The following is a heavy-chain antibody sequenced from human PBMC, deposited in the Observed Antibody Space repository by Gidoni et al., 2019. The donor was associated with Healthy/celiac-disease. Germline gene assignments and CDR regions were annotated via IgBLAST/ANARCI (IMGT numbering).Heavy chain of an antibody. CDR1: GGSFSGSY. Sequence: VQLPPWGAGLLKPSQTLSLTCAVYGGSFSGSYCSWIRQPPGTGLEWIGEITHSGSTNYNPSLKSRVTRSVDTSKNQFSLKRSSVTAADTAVYYCARGRSYYGSGSYWAWFDPWGQGTLVTVSS. V-gene: IGHV4-34*01. CDR3: ARGRSYYGSGSYWAWFDP. J-gene: IGHJ5*02. D-gene: IGHD3-10*01. CDR2: ITHSGST.